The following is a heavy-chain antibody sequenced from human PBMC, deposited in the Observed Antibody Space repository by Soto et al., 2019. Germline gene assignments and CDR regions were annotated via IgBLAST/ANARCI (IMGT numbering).Heavy chain of an antibody. CDR1: GGSISSSRDY. CDR3: AGESRNYHYMDV. J-gene: IGHJ6*03. CDR2: IYYSGST. V-gene: IGHV4-39*02. Sequence: QLQLQESGPGLVKPSETLSLTCIVSGGSISSSRDYWGWIRQPPGKGLEWIGSIYYSGSTYYNPSLKSRVSISVDTSKNHFSLKLSSVTAADTSVYYCAGESRNYHYMDVWGKGTTVTVSS.